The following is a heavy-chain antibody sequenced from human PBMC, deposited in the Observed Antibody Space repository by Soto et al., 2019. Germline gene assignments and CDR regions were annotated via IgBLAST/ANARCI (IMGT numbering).Heavy chain of an antibody. D-gene: IGHD3-16*01. CDR1: GYTFTTYA. CDR2: INTDNGNT. J-gene: IGHJ4*02. CDR3: ARSRVRGGYYFDY. V-gene: IGHV1-3*04. Sequence: QVQVVQSGAEVKKPGASVTVSCKASGYTFTTYAIHWVRQAPGQSLEWMGWINTDNGNTYYSQKMQARVTITRDTAASTAYMELSRLRSEDMAVYYCARSRVRGGYYFDYWGQGALVTVSS.